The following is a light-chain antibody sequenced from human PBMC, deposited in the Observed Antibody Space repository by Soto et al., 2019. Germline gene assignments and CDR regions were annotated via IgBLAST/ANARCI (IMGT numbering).Light chain of an antibody. CDR2: KAS. CDR3: QQYGSLFT. Sequence: DIQMTQSPSTLSASVGDRVTITCRASQSINSWLAWYQQKSGKAPKHLIYKASNLESGVPSKFSGSGSGTEFTLTISSLQPDDSATYYCQQYGSLFTFGQGTKLEIK. V-gene: IGKV1-5*03. J-gene: IGKJ2*01. CDR1: QSINSW.